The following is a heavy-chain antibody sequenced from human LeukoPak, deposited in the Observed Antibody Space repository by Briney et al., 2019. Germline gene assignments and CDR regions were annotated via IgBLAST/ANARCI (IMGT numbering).Heavy chain of an antibody. CDR2: ISPGDSET. D-gene: IGHD2-2*01. V-gene: IGHV5-51*01. Sequence: GESLKISCKGSGYTFTNYWIGWVRQMPGTGLGWMGVISPGDSETKYSPSFQGQVTISADKSITTTYLQWSSLEASDTAIYYCARGKGSCSATSCPIFDYWGQGTLVSVSS. CDR3: ARGKGSCSATSCPIFDY. J-gene: IGHJ4*02. CDR1: GYTFTNYW.